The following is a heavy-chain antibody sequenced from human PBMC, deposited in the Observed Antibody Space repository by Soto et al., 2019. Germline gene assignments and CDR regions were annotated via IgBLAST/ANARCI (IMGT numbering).Heavy chain of an antibody. CDR1: GFTFSSHA. V-gene: IGHV3-23*01. Sequence: EVQLLESGGGLVQPGGALRLSCAASGFTFSSHAMSWVRQAPGKGLEWISSISAGSEGAYYADSVKGRFTISRDNSNNTLYLQMNSLTAEDTDVYYCARDLWWYLHWGQGTLVTVSS. J-gene: IGHJ4*02. CDR2: ISAGSEGA. CDR3: ARDLWWYLH. D-gene: IGHD2-15*01.